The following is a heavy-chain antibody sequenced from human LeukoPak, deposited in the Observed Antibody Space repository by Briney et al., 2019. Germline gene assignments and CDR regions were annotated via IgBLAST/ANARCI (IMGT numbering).Heavy chain of an antibody. CDR1: GYSFTSYW. D-gene: IGHD5-18*01. V-gene: IGHV5-51*01. J-gene: IGHJ4*02. CDR3: ARQTAMGRSGDY. CDR2: IDPSDSET. Sequence: GESLNISCKASGYSFTSYWIGWVRHMTGKGLEWMGIIDPSDSETRYTPSFQGQVTISVDKSLTTAYLQWNSLKASDTAMYYCARQTAMGRSGDYWGQGTLVTVSS.